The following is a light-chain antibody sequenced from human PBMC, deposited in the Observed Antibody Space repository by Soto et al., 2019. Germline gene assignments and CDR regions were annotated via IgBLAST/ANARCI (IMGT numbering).Light chain of an antibody. J-gene: IGKJ5*01. Sequence: DIQRTQTPSSLSAAVGDRLTITCRASQSISSYLNWYQQKPGKAPKLLIYAASSLQSGVPSRFSGSGSGTDFTLTISSLQPEDIGIYYCQQYDNLSITFGQGTRLEIK. V-gene: IGKV1-39*01. CDR2: AAS. CDR3: QQYDNLSIT. CDR1: QSISSY.